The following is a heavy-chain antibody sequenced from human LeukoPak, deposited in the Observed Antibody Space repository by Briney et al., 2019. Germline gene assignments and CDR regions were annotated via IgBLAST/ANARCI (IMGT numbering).Heavy chain of an antibody. CDR3: ARGGEYFDSSGYLHL. CDR1: GGSMSSYY. V-gene: IGHV4-59*01. CDR2: VYYSGST. Sequence: SETLSLTCTVSGGSMSSYYWSWIRQPPGKGLEWIGYVYYSGSTSYNPSLKSRVTISVDTSKNQFSLRLSSVTAADTAVYYCARGGEYFDSSGYLHLWGQGTLVTVSA. J-gene: IGHJ5*02. D-gene: IGHD3-22*01.